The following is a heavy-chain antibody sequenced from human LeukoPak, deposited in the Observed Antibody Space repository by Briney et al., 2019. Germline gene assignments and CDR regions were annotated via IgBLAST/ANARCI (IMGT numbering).Heavy chain of an antibody. V-gene: IGHV1-69*04. CDR1: GGTFSSYA. Sequence: GASVKVSCKASGGTFSSYAISWVRQAPGQGLEWMGRIIPILGIANYAQKFQGRVTMTRNTSISTAYMELSSLRSEDTAVYYCARGPDSSSWYRYWYFDLWGRGTLVTVSS. D-gene: IGHD6-13*01. CDR3: ARGPDSSSWYRYWYFDL. J-gene: IGHJ2*01. CDR2: IIPILGIA.